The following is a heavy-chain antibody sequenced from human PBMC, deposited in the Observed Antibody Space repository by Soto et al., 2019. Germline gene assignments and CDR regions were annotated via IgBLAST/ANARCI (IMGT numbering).Heavy chain of an antibody. J-gene: IGHJ4*02. CDR1: GFTFSNAW. CDR2: IRSKTSGGAA. D-gene: IGHD3-10*01. Sequence: XGSLRLSCSASGFTFSNAWMIWVRQAPGKGLEWLGRIRSKTSGGAADYSAPVEGRFTISRDDSKNTLYLQMNSLKTEETAIYYCATDRFASPVDYWVQGTLVTVS. CDR3: ATDRFASPVDY. V-gene: IGHV3-15*01.